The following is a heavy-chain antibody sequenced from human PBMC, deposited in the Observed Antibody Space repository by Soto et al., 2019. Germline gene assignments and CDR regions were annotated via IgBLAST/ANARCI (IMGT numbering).Heavy chain of an antibody. Sequence: SETLSLTCNVSGGSISSGDYYWSWIRQPPGKGLEWIGYIYYSGSTYYNPSLKSRVTISVDTSKNQFSLRLSSVTAAGTAVYYCASLYSGSYWFHYWGQGTLVTVSS. V-gene: IGHV4-30-4*01. CDR3: ASLYSGSYWFHY. D-gene: IGHD1-26*01. J-gene: IGHJ4*02. CDR2: IYYSGST. CDR1: GGSISSGDYY.